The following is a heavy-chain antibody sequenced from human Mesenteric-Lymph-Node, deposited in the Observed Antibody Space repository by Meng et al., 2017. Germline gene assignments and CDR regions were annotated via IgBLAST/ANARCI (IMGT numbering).Heavy chain of an antibody. V-gene: IGHV4-31*02. CDR2: IYYSGST. Sequence: WVRQASGKGLEWIGYIYYSGSTYYNPSLKSRVTISVDTSKIQFSLKLSSVTAAATAVYYCARVASSGYYSWYFDLWGRGTLVTVSS. CDR3: ARVASSGYYSWYFDL. D-gene: IGHD3-22*01. J-gene: IGHJ2*01.